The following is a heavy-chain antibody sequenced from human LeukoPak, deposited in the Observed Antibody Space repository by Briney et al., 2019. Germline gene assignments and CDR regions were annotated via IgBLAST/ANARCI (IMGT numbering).Heavy chain of an antibody. V-gene: IGHV3-7*01. Sequence: GGSLRLSCAASGFTFSRYWMTWVRQAPGKGLEWVATIKQDGSEKYYVDSVKGRFTISRDNAKNSLYLQMNSPRAEDTAVYYCARINFYSGGWPAFDYWGQGTLVTVSS. J-gene: IGHJ4*02. CDR1: GFTFSRYW. CDR3: ARINFYSGGWPAFDY. CDR2: IKQDGSEK. D-gene: IGHD6-19*01.